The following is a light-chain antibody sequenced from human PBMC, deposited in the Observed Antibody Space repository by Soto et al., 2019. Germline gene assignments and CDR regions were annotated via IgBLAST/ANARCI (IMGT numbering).Light chain of an antibody. V-gene: IGKV3D-15*01. Sequence: EIVLTQSPVTLSLSPGEGATLSFKASQSIDTNLGWYQQKPGQVPRLLIYDASLRATGIPARFSGSGSGTEFTLTISSLQSEDFAFYFCQQYNNWPPTFGQGTRLEIK. J-gene: IGKJ5*01. CDR2: DAS. CDR3: QQYNNWPPT. CDR1: QSIDTN.